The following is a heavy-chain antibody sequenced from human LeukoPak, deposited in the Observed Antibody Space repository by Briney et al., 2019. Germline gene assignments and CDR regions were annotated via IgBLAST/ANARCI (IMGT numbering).Heavy chain of an antibody. D-gene: IGHD1-26*01. CDR2: ISSSGSTI. J-gene: IGHJ4*02. CDR1: GFTFKTYG. Sequence: GGSLRLSCAASGFTFKTYGIHWVRQAPGKGLEWVSYISSSGSTIYYADSVKGRFTISRDNAKNSLYLQMNSLRAEDTAVYYCARGGTPTSFDYWGQGTLVTVSS. CDR3: ARGGTPTSFDY. V-gene: IGHV3-48*03.